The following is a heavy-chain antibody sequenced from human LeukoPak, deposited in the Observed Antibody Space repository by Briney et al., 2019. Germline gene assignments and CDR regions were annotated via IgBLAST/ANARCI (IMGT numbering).Heavy chain of an antibody. CDR2: IHYSGST. CDR1: GGSINSYY. V-gene: IGHV4-59*01. J-gene: IGHJ4*02. D-gene: IGHD5-24*01. CDR3: AGQTWGDGYNNWLSSF. Sequence: SETLSLTCTVSGGSINSYYWSWIQQPPGKGLVWIGYIHYSGSTNYSPSLKSRVTISVDTSKNQFSLNLTSVTAADSAVYYCAGQTWGDGYNNWLSSFWGQGTLVSVSS.